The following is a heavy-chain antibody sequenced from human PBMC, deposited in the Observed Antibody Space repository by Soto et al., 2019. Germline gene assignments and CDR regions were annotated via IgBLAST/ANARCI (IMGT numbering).Heavy chain of an antibody. CDR3: ARRGYGSRWPNVYMDV. CDR1: GGTFSSYA. D-gene: IGHD6-13*01. CDR2: IIPIFGTA. J-gene: IGHJ6*03. Sequence: SVKVSCKASGGTFSSYAISWVRQAPGQGLEWMGGIIPIFGTANYAQKFQGRVTITADESTSTAYMELSSLRAEDMALYYCARRGYGSRWPNVYMDVWGKGTTVTVSS. V-gene: IGHV1-69*13.